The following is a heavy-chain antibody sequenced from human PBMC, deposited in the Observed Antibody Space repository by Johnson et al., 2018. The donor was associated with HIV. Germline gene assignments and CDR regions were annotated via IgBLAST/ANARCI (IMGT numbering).Heavy chain of an antibody. D-gene: IGHD2-21*02. V-gene: IGHV3-23*04. Sequence: VQLVESGGGLVQRGGSLRLSCIASGFTFSSYAMSWVRQAPGKGLEWVSAISGSAGITYYADSVEGRFTISRDNSRNTLYLQMNSLRTEDTAVYYCAKVRCVGYCLDACDTGGQVTMVTVSS. CDR1: GFTFSSYA. CDR3: AKVRCVGYCLDACDT. CDR2: ISGSAGIT. J-gene: IGHJ3*02.